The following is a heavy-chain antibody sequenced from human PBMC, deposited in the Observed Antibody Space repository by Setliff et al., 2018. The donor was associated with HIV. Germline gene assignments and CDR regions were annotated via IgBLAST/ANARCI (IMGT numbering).Heavy chain of an antibody. V-gene: IGHV3-23*01. CDR1: GFTFSSFA. CDR2: ISGSAGST. D-gene: IGHD1-1*01. J-gene: IGHJ6*03. CDR3: AKDGHDQDHYYHMDV. Sequence: LRLSCAASGFTFSSFAMTWVRQAPGKGLEWVSSISGSAGSTYYADSVEGRFTISRDNNKNTLYLQMNSLRAEDTAVYYCAKDGHDQDHYYHMDVWGKGTTVTVSS.